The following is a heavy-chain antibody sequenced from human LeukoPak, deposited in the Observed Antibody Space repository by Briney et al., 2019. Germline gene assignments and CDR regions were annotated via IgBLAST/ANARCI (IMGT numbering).Heavy chain of an antibody. CDR3: ARGLDFWSGRRTSAYNWFDS. J-gene: IGHJ5*01. CDR2: VFHTGTT. Sequence: SETLSLTCSVSSGSIDENFWTWIRQPPGKTLEWIGYVFHTGTTNYNPFLKSRVSMSIDTSKNQFSLKLSFVTAADTAVYYCARGLDFWSGRRTSAYNWFDSWGQGILVTVSS. V-gene: IGHV4-59*01. CDR1: SGSIDENF. D-gene: IGHD3-3*01.